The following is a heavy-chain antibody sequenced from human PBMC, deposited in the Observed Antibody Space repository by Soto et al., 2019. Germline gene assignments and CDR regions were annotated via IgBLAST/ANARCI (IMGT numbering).Heavy chain of an antibody. V-gene: IGHV4-39*01. CDR1: GASISSHNY. D-gene: IGHD2-2*01. Sequence: PSETLSLTCNVSGASISSHNYCGWFRQPPGKGLEWIGSIIYSGDIMYNPSLRSRVTISVDTSKNQFSLKMSSVTAADTAVYYCAPLIHCFTTSCYFDYWGPGILVTVSS. J-gene: IGHJ4*02. CDR2: IIYSGDI. CDR3: APLIHCFTTSCYFDY.